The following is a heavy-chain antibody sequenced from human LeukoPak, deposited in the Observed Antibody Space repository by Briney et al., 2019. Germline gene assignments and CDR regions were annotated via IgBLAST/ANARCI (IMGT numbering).Heavy chain of an antibody. CDR3: GRGGYHHGFDI. CDR2: INSDGSDT. J-gene: IGHJ3*02. D-gene: IGHD3-16*02. CDR1: GFTFNSYC. V-gene: IGHV3-74*01. Sequence: TGGSLRLSCAASGFTFNSYCFHWVRQAPGKGLVWVSRINSDGSDTIYADSVKGRFTISRDNAKSTVYLQMNSLKAEDTAVYYCGRGGYHHGFDIWGQGTMVTVSS.